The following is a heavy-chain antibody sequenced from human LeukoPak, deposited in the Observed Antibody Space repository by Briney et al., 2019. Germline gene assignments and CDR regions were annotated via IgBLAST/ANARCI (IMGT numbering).Heavy chain of an antibody. CDR1: GVSISSSNSY. CDR2: IYYSGNT. Sequence: PSETLSLTCTVSGVSISSSNSYWGWIRQPPGKGLEWIGSIYYSGNTYYNASLKSQVSISIDTSKNQFSLKLTSVTAADTAIYFCARERLDYWYFDLWGRGTLVTVSS. V-gene: IGHV4-39*02. D-gene: IGHD4-11*01. CDR3: ARERLDYWYFDL. J-gene: IGHJ2*01.